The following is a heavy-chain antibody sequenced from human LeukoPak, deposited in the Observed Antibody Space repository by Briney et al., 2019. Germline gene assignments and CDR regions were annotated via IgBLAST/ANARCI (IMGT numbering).Heavy chain of an antibody. CDR1: GFTFSSNG. CDR2: ISYDGSNK. V-gene: IGHV3-30*03. J-gene: IGHJ4*02. D-gene: IGHD1-7*01. Sequence: GRSLRLSCAASGFTFSSNGMHWVRQAPGKGLDWVALISYDGSNKDYEDSVKGRFTISTDNSKNTLYLQMNSLRPEDTAVYYCARWITGTIFDYWGQGTLVIVSS. CDR3: ARWITGTIFDY.